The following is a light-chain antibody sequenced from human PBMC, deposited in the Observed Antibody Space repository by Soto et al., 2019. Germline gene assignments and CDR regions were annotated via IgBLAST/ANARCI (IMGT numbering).Light chain of an antibody. V-gene: IGKV3-11*01. CDR2: DAS. J-gene: IGKJ5*01. Sequence: EIVLTQSPATLSLSPGERATLSCRASQSVSSYLAWYQQKPGRAPRLLIYDASNRATGIPARFSGSGSGTDFTLTISSLEPEDFAVYYCQQRSNLFGQGTRLEIK. CDR1: QSVSSY. CDR3: QQRSNL.